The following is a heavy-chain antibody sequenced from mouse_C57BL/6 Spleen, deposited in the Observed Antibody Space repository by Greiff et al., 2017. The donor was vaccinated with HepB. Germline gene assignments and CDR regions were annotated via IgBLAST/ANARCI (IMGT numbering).Heavy chain of an antibody. Sequence: QVQLQQSGPELVKPGASVKISCKASGYAFSSSWMNWVKQRPGKGLEWIGRIYPGDGDTNYNGKFKGKATLTADTSSSTAYMELHSLTSEDSAVYFCARGVGSSPWFAYWGQGTLVTVSA. CDR2: IYPGDGDT. D-gene: IGHD1-1*01. V-gene: IGHV1-82*01. J-gene: IGHJ3*01. CDR1: GYAFSSSW. CDR3: ARGVGSSPWFAY.